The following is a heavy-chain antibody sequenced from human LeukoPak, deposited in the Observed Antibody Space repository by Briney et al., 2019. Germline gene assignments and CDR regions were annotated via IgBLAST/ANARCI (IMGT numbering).Heavy chain of an antibody. CDR1: GGPFSGYY. Sequence: SETLSLTCAVYGGPFSGYYWSWIRQSPGKGLEWIGEINQSGSTTYKPSLKGRVTISVDTSKTQFSLKLSSVTAADTAVYYCARRYCSGGSCYSSFDYWGQGTLVTVSS. D-gene: IGHD2-15*01. CDR3: ARRYCSGGSCYSSFDY. V-gene: IGHV4-34*01. CDR2: INQSGST. J-gene: IGHJ4*02.